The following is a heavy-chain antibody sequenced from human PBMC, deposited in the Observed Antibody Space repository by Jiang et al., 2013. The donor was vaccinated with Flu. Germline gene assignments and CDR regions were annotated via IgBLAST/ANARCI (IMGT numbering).Heavy chain of an antibody. CDR3: ARLLVGRITIFGVVIGGPHAFDI. Sequence: SLKSRVTISVDTSKNQFSLKLSSVTAADTAVYYCARLLVGRITIFGVVIGGPHAFDIWGQGTMVTVSS. V-gene: IGHV4-59*08. J-gene: IGHJ3*02. D-gene: IGHD3-3*01.